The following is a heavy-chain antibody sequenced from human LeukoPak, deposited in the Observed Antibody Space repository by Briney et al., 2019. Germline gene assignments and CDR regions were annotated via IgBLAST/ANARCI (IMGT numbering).Heavy chain of an antibody. V-gene: IGHV6-1*01. CDR1: GDSVSSNSAA. CDR2: TYYRSKWCN. D-gene: IGHD3-22*01. Sequence: SQTLSLTCAISGDSVSSNSAAWNWIRQSPSRGLEWLGRTYYRSKWCNDYAVSVKSRITINPDTSKNQFSLQLNSVTPEDTAVYYCARARDYDISGFSFDQWGQGTLVTVSS. J-gene: IGHJ4*02. CDR3: ARARDYDISGFSFDQ.